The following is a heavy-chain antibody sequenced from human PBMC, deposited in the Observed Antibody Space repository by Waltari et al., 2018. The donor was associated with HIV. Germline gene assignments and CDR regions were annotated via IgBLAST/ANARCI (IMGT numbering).Heavy chain of an antibody. CDR1: GFTFSSFS. Sequence: EVQLVESGGGLVKPGGSLRLSCAASGFTFSSFSMGWVRPAPGKGLEWVSSITSSSSYIYYADSVKGRFTISRDDAKNSLYLQMDSLRAEDTAVYYCSSGVTDSSEDYYFDYWGQGTLLTVSS. D-gene: IGHD3-22*01. CDR2: ITSSSSYI. V-gene: IGHV3-21*01. J-gene: IGHJ4*02. CDR3: SSGVTDSSEDYYFDY.